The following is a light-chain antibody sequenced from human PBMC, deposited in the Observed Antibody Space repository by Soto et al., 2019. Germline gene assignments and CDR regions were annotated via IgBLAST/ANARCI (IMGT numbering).Light chain of an antibody. Sequence: DIQMTQSPSTLSASVGDRVTITCRASQSISAWLAWYQQKRGKAPKLLIYKASTLESGVPSRFSGSGSETEFTLTISSLQSDEFATYYCQQYNNNAAWTFGQGTKVQIK. CDR3: QQYNNNAAWT. CDR2: KAS. J-gene: IGKJ1*01. V-gene: IGKV1-5*03. CDR1: QSISAW.